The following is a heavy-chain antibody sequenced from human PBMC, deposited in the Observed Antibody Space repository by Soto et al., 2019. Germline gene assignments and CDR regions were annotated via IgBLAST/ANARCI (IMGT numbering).Heavy chain of an antibody. Sequence: ASVKVSCKASGYTFSGYSITWVRQAPGQGREWMGRISGYNGNTNYARTLRDRLTLTTETSTSTAYMELRSLTSDDTAVYYCARDVFCGGAPACPDMDVWGQGTTVTVSS. CDR3: ARDVFCGGAPACPDMDV. J-gene: IGHJ6*02. CDR2: ISGYNGNT. CDR1: GYTFSGYS. V-gene: IGHV1-18*04. D-gene: IGHD2-21*01.